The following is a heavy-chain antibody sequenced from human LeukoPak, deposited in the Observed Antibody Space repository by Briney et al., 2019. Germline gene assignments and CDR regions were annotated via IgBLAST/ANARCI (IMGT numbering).Heavy chain of an antibody. CDR3: ARSLEY. Sequence: VGSLRLSCAASGFTFSSYWMSWVRQAPGKGLEWVANIKEDGSQTYYVDSVKGRFTISRDNPKNSLYLQMNSLRAEDTAVYYCARSLEYWGQGTLVTVSS. J-gene: IGHJ4*02. CDR2: IKEDGSQT. D-gene: IGHD6-6*01. CDR1: GFTFSSYW. V-gene: IGHV3-7*01.